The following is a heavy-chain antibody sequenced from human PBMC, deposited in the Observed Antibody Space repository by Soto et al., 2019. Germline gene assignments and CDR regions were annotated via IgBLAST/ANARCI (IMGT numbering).Heavy chain of an antibody. CDR2: IIPILNIA. Sequence: QVQLVQSGAEVKKPGSSVKVSCTASGGPFSNYTISWVRQAPGQGLEWMGRIIPILNIANYAQKFQGRVTTTADKSTTTAYREQSSLRSEDTAVYYCARVSEVGMVTEGFYYHMDVWGKGTTVTVSS. V-gene: IGHV1-69*02. J-gene: IGHJ6*03. D-gene: IGHD5-18*01. CDR1: GGPFSNYT. CDR3: ARVSEVGMVTEGFYYHMDV.